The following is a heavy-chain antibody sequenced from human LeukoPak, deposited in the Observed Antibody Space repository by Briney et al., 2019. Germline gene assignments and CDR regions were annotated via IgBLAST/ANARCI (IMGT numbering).Heavy chain of an antibody. CDR1: GFTFSSYA. V-gene: IGHV3-30*04. CDR2: ISYDGSNK. Sequence: PGRSLRLSCAASGFTFSSYAMHWVRQAPGKGLEGVAVISYDGSNKYYADSVKGRFTISRDNSKNTLYLQMNSLRAEDTAVYYCARDRYYYGSGSYFDYWGQGTLVTVSS. CDR3: ARDRYYYGSGSYFDY. J-gene: IGHJ4*02. D-gene: IGHD3-10*01.